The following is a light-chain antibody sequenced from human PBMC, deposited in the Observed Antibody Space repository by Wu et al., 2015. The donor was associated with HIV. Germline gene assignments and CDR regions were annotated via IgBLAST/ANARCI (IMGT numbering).Light chain of an antibody. Sequence: DIQMTQSPSSLSASVGDRVTITCRASQSISNYLNWYQQKPGKAPKLLISAASSLQGGVPSRFSGSGSGTDFTLTISSLQPEDFATYYCQQSYSTPXWTFGQGTKVEIK. J-gene: IGKJ1*01. V-gene: IGKV1-39*01. CDR2: AAS. CDR3: QQSYSTPXWT. CDR1: QSISNY.